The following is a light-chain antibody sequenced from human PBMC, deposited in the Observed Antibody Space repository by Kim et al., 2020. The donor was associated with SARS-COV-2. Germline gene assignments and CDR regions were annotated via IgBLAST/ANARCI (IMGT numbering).Light chain of an antibody. V-gene: IGLV3-1*01. CDR2: QDS. CDR3: QAWDSSTDDWV. Sequence: SYELTQPPSVSVSPGQTASITCSGHKLGDKYACWYQQKPGQSPVLVIYQDSKRPSGIPERFSGSNSGNTATLTISGTQAMDEADYYCQAWDSSTDDWVFGGGTQLTVL. J-gene: IGLJ3*02. CDR1: KLGDKY.